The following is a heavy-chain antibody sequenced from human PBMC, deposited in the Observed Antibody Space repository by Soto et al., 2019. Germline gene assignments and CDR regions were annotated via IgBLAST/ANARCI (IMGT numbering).Heavy chain of an antibody. D-gene: IGHD5-18*01. CDR1: GYSFTSYW. V-gene: IGHV5-10-1*01. Sequence: PGESLKISCKGSGYSFTSYWISWVRQMPGKGLEWMGRIDPSDSYTNYSPSFQGHVTISADKSISTAYLQWSSLKASDTAMYYCARQGVGYSYGQGYYYGMDVWGQRTTVTVSS. CDR3: ARQGVGYSYGQGYYYGMDV. CDR2: IDPSDSYT. J-gene: IGHJ6*02.